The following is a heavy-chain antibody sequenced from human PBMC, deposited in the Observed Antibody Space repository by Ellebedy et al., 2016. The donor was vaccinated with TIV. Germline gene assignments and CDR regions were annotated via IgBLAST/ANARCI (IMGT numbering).Heavy chain of an antibody. CDR3: AREKKYNFGYYYYYGMDV. D-gene: IGHD1-1*01. J-gene: IGHJ6*02. CDR2: IKENGGDK. V-gene: IGHV3-7*01. CDR1: GFIFSNYW. Sequence: GGSLRLSCEASGFIFSNYWMSWVRQAPGKGLEWVANIKENGGDKYYVDSVKGRFTISRDNAKNSLYLQMNTLRAEDTAVYYCAREKKYNFGYYYYYGMDVWGQGTTVTVSS.